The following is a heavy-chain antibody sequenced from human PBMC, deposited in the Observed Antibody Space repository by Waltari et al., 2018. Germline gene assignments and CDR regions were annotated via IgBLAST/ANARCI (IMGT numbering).Heavy chain of an antibody. J-gene: IGHJ4*02. Sequence: EVQLVASGGGLVQPGGSLRLSCDASGFTFSFFWMDWVRRVPGKALVWVARINSDGSSTSYADSVKGRFTISRDNAKDTLSLQMNSLRAEDTAVYYCASMGKNYYDSSGHLRGYWGQGTLVTVSS. CDR1: GFTFSFFW. D-gene: IGHD3-22*01. CDR2: INSDGSST. CDR3: ASMGKNYYDSSGHLRGY. V-gene: IGHV3-74*01.